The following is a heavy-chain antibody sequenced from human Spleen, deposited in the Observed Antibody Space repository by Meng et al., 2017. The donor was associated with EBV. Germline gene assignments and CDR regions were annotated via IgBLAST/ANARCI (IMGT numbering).Heavy chain of an antibody. Sequence: VQLVQSGMEVKKPGCSARVSCQSSGGNFSIDAISWVRQARGQGLEWMGWFIPMSGAPHYAQKFQGRITITADESTSTHYMDLINLTYEDAAMYYCASESRRGFTPDYWGQGTLVIVSS. D-gene: IGHD3-10*01. V-gene: IGHV1-69*01. CDR3: ASESRRGFTPDY. J-gene: IGHJ4*02. CDR2: FIPMSGAP. CDR1: GGNFSIDA.